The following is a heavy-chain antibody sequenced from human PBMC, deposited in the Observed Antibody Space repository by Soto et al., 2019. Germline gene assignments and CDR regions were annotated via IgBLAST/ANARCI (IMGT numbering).Heavy chain of an antibody. CDR3: STDRGHMYDFDS. J-gene: IGHJ4*02. CDR1: GFTFGNAW. CDR2: IKSKTDGGTA. V-gene: IGHV3-15*01. Sequence: EVQLVESGGGVVKPGGSLRLSCAAYGFTFGNAWMNWGRQTPGKGLEWVGRIKSKTDGGTADYAAPVEGRFTISRDDSKNARYLQMNSLKTEDTAVYYCSTDRGHMYDFDSWGQGTLVPVSS. D-gene: IGHD5-18*01.